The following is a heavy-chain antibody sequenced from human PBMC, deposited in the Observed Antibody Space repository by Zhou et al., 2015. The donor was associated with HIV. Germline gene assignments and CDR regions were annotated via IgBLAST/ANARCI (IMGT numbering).Heavy chain of an antibody. D-gene: IGHD2-2*01. CDR2: INPSTGGT. J-gene: IGHJ4*02. CDR1: GVTGSKYF. Sequence: QVELVQSAAAMKKPGASVRISCETRGVTGSKYFTHWVRQVPGEGLEWMGRINPSTGGTNYAEAFEGRITLTQGTATSISQMELMNLRAHDAAIYYCANQFESGGRVGYDVWGQGT. V-gene: IGHV1-2*06. CDR3: ANQFESGGRVGYDV.